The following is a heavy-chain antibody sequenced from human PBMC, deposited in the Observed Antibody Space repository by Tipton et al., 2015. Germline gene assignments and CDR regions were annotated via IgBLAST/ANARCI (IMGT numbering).Heavy chain of an antibody. CDR3: AKLKTWNHDFDS. Sequence: SLRLSCAASGFIFTSYAMTWVRQIPGKWLEWVSSISGTGDSTFYADSVKVRFIISRDNSKDTSYLQMNSLRAEDTALYYCAKLKTWNHDFDSWGQGTLVTVSS. CDR2: ISGTGDST. CDR1: GFIFTSYA. J-gene: IGHJ4*02. V-gene: IGHV3-23*01. D-gene: IGHD1-14*01.